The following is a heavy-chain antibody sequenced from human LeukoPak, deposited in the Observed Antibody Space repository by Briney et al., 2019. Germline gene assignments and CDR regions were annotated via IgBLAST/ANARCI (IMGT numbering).Heavy chain of an antibody. CDR1: GFTFGIYW. Sequence: PGGSLRLSCAASGFTFGIYWMTWARQAPGKGLEWVGKINQDGSEKYYVDSVKGRFTISRDNAKKSVYLQMNSPRAEDTAVYYCARDADSGHASSHWGQGTLVTVSS. V-gene: IGHV3-7*01. J-gene: IGHJ4*02. CDR2: INQDGSEK. D-gene: IGHD6-13*01. CDR3: ARDADSGHASSH.